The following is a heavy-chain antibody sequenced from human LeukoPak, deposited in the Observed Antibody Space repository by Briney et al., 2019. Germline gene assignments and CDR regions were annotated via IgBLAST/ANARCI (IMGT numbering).Heavy chain of an antibody. CDR3: ARGPGGILTGYYPYYFDY. Sequence: AASVKVSCKASGGTFSSYAISWVRQAPGQGLEWMGGIIPIFGTANYAQKFQGRVTITADESTSTAYMELSSLRSEDTAVYYCARGPGGILTGYYPYYFDYWGQGTLVTVSS. J-gene: IGHJ4*02. V-gene: IGHV1-69*13. CDR1: GGTFSSYA. CDR2: IIPIFGTA. D-gene: IGHD3-9*01.